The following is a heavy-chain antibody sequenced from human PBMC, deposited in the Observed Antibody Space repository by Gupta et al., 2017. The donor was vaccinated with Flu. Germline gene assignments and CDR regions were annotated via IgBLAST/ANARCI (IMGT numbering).Heavy chain of an antibody. V-gene: IGHV1-69*06. CDR2: IIPFSGTT. CDR3: ARDQSGGSRPVHYYYALDV. CDR1: GGSFNTYA. D-gene: IGHD2-15*01. J-gene: IGHJ6*02. Sequence: QVQLVQSGAEVKKPGSSVRVSCKASGGSFNTYALSWVRQAPGQGLEWVGGIIPFSGTTNYAQSFQGRVTITADKSTSTVYMDLSSLTSEDTALYYCARDQSGGSRPVHYYYALDVWGQGTTVTVSS.